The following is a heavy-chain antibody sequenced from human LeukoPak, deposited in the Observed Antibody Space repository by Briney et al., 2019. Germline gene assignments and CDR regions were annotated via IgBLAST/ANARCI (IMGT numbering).Heavy chain of an antibody. J-gene: IGHJ6*03. Sequence: GGSLRLSCAASGFTSSDYYMSWIRQAPGKGLEWVSYISSSGSTIYYADSVKGRFTISRDNAKNSLYLQMNSLRAEDTAVYYCARARVAGTGYYYYYMDVWGKGTTVTVSS. D-gene: IGHD6-19*01. V-gene: IGHV3-11*04. CDR3: ARARVAGTGYYYYYMDV. CDR1: GFTSSDYY. CDR2: ISSSGSTI.